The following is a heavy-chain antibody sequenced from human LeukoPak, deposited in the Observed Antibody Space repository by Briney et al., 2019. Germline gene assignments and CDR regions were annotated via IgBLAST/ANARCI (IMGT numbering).Heavy chain of an antibody. J-gene: IGHJ5*02. CDR2: IYDSGST. Sequence: SETLSLTCTVSGGSVNSGNYYWSWIRQPPGKGLEWIGYIYDSGSTKYNPSLKSRVTISEDTSKNQFSLKLRFVTAADTAVYYCARAPEVYDSTSYGGGRLDPWGQGIRVTVSS. CDR3: ARAPEVYDSTSYGGGRLDP. V-gene: IGHV4-61*01. D-gene: IGHD3-22*01. CDR1: GGSVNSGNYY.